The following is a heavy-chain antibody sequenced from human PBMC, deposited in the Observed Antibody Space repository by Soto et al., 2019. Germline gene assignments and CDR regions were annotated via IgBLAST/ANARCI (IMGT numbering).Heavy chain of an antibody. CDR1: GYTFTSHS. CDR3: ARDHGSVDDQSWYFGY. V-gene: IGHV1-18*01. CDR2: ISANNGNT. J-gene: IGHJ4*02. D-gene: IGHD5-12*01. Sequence: QVQLVQSGVEGKKPGASVKVSCKASGYTFTSHSISWLRLAPGQGPEWMGWISANNGNTNYAQKFPGRVTMTTDTSTDTAYMELRSLRTDDTAVYYCARDHGSVDDQSWYFGYWGQGTPVTVSS.